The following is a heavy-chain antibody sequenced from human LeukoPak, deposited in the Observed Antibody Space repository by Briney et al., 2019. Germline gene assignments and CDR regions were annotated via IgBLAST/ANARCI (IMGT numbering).Heavy chain of an antibody. V-gene: IGHV1-2*02. Sequence: SVRVSCXASGYTFXGYYMHWVRQAPGQGGEWMGWINPNSGGTNYAQKFQGTVTITRDTSTSPVHMELSGLKSEDPAVYYCPRGAGTFDYWGQGTLVTVSS. CDR2: INPNSGGT. D-gene: IGHD6-13*01. J-gene: IGHJ4*02. CDR3: PRGAGTFDY. CDR1: GYTFXGYY.